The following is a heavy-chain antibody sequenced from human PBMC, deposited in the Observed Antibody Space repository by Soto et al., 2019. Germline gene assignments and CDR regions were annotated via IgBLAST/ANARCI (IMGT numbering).Heavy chain of an antibody. CDR2: IYWVDDK. CDR1: GFSLSTSGVG. Sequence: QITLKESGPTLVKPTQTLTLTCTFSGFSLSTSGVGVGWIRQPPGKALEWLALIYWVDDKRYSPSLKSRLTITKDTSKNQVVLTMTNMDPVDTATYYCARYGSGSYYKTYFFDYWGQGTLVTVSS. CDR3: ARYGSGSYYKTYFFDY. J-gene: IGHJ4*02. V-gene: IGHV2-5*02. D-gene: IGHD3-10*01.